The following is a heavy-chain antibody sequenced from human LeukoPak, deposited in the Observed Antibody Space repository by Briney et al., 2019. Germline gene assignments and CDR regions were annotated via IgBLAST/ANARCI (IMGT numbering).Heavy chain of an antibody. CDR1: GYTFTTYG. J-gene: IGHJ4*02. V-gene: IGHV1-18*01. D-gene: IGHD4-17*01. Sequence: GASVKVSCKASGYTFTTYGICWLRQAPGQGLEWMGWVTGYNGNTNYAQKFQGRLTMTTDTSTSTAYMELRGLRSDDTAVYFCARDYGGEGDYWGQGTLVTVSS. CDR3: ARDYGGEGDY. CDR2: VTGYNGNT.